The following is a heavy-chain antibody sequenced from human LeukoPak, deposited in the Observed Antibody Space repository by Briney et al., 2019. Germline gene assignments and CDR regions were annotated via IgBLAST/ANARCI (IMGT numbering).Heavy chain of an antibody. Sequence: ASVTVSCKASGYTFTSYYMHWVRQAPGQGLQWMGIINPSGGSTSYAQKFQGRVTMTRDMSTSTVYMELSSLRSEDTAVYYCARDIVVVPAAIYGGHMDVWGKGTTVTVS. CDR2: INPSGGST. D-gene: IGHD2-2*01. CDR3: ARDIVVVPAAIYGGHMDV. CDR1: GYTFTSYY. V-gene: IGHV1-46*01. J-gene: IGHJ6*03.